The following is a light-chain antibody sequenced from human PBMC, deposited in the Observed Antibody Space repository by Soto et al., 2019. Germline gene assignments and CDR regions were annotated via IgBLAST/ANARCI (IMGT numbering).Light chain of an antibody. CDR3: QQYNNWPPRWT. CDR2: GAS. Sequence: EIVLTQSPATLSLSPGESATLSCRTSQSVNSHLAWFQQKPGQAPRLLMYGASTRATGMPDRFSGSGSGTEFTLIISSLQSEDFAVYYCQQYNNWPPRWTFGQGTKVDIK. V-gene: IGKV3D-15*01. J-gene: IGKJ1*01. CDR1: QSVNSH.